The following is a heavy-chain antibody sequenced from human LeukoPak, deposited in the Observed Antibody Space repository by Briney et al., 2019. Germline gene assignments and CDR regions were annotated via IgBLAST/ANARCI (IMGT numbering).Heavy chain of an antibody. Sequence: GGSLRLSCAASGFTFSAYNMNWVRRTPGKGLEWVSSITTSSSYMFYADSVKGRFIISRDNAKNSLYLQMNSLRAEDTAVYYCARAARNTAMVKGGFDYWGQGTLVTSAS. J-gene: IGHJ4*02. CDR2: ITTSSSYM. CDR1: GFTFSAYN. D-gene: IGHD5-18*01. CDR3: ARAARNTAMVKGGFDY. V-gene: IGHV3-21*01.